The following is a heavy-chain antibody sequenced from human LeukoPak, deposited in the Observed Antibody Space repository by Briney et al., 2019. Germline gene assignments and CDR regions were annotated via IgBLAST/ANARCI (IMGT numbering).Heavy chain of an antibody. D-gene: IGHD6-13*01. V-gene: IGHV3-23*01. J-gene: IGHJ4*02. CDR1: RYSFDSYA. CDR2: INGGGDIT. CDR3: ARSGGSSYDY. Sequence: GGSLRLSCEGSRYSFDSYAMTWVRQAPGKGLEWVSSINGGGDITYYAESVKGRFTVSRDNSKNTLFLQMNSLRAEDTAVYYCARSGGSSYDYWGQGTLVTVSS.